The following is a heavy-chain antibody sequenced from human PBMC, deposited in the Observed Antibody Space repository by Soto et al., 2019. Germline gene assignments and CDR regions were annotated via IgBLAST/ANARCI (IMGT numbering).Heavy chain of an antibody. Sequence: GGSLRPSCAASGFTFDDYAMHWVRQAPGKGLEWVSGISWNSGSIGYADSVKGRFTISRDNAKNSLYLQMNSLRAEDTALYYCAKCYDSSGYYDYWGQGTLVTVSS. CDR1: GFTFDDYA. V-gene: IGHV3-9*01. J-gene: IGHJ4*02. CDR2: ISWNSGSI. CDR3: AKCYDSSGYYDY. D-gene: IGHD3-22*01.